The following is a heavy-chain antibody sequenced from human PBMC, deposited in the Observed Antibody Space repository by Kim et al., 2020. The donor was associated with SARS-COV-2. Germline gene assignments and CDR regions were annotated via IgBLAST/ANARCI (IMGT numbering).Heavy chain of an antibody. Sequence: ADSVKGRYVITKDNSKSTLYLQMNSLRAEDTTVYYCASYYYDSSGYPDYWGQGTLVTVST. V-gene: IGHV3-33*01. CDR3: ASYYYDSSGYPDY. D-gene: IGHD3-22*01. J-gene: IGHJ4*02.